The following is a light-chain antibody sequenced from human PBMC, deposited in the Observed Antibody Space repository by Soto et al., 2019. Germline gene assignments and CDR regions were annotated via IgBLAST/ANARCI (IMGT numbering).Light chain of an antibody. J-gene: IGKJ1*01. Sequence: DIQMTQSPSSLSASVGDRVTITCRASPSISSYLNWYQQKPGKAPKLLIYAASSLQGGVPSRFSGSGSGTDCTLTISSLQPEDVATYYCQQTYSSPWTFGQGTKVDIK. V-gene: IGKV1-39*01. CDR2: AAS. CDR1: PSISSY. CDR3: QQTYSSPWT.